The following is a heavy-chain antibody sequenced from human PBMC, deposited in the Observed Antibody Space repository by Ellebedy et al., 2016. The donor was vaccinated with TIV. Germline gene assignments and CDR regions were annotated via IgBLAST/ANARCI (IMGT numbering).Heavy chain of an antibody. CDR2: ISAYNGNT. CDR1: GYTFTSYG. Sequence: ASVKVSCKASGYTFTSYGISWVRQAPGQGLEWMGWISAYNGNTNYAQKLQGRVTMTTDTSTSTAYMELRSLRSDDTAVYYCARDGSVGATSWYFDLWGRGTLVTVSS. D-gene: IGHD1-26*01. J-gene: IGHJ2*01. CDR3: ARDGSVGATSWYFDL. V-gene: IGHV1-18*01.